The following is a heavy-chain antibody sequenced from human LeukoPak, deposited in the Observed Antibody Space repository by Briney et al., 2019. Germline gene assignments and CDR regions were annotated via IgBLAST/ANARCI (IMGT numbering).Heavy chain of an antibody. CDR3: ATNTYYYDSSGYGPDDY. D-gene: IGHD3-22*01. J-gene: IGHJ4*02. CDR1: GYSISSGYY. Sequence: SETLSLTCPVSGYSISSGYYWGWIRQPPGKGLEWIGSTYHSGSTYYNPSLKSRVTISVDTSKNQFSLKLSSVTAADTAVYYCATNTYYYDSSGYGPDDYWGQGTLVTVSS. CDR2: TYHSGST. V-gene: IGHV4-38-2*01.